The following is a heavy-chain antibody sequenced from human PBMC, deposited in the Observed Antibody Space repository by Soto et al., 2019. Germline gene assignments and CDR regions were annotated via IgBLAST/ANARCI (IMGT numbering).Heavy chain of an antibody. Sequence: QVQLVQSGAEVKKPGSSVKVSCKASGGTFSTSAINWVRQAPGQGLEWMGGIIPIFGTASYTQKFQGRVTITADKSTSPAYMELSSLRSEDTAVYYCARADSSGWFYFDYWGQGTLVIVSS. CDR3: ARADSSGWFYFDY. J-gene: IGHJ4*02. D-gene: IGHD6-19*01. V-gene: IGHV1-69*14. CDR2: IIPIFGTA. CDR1: GGTFSTSA.